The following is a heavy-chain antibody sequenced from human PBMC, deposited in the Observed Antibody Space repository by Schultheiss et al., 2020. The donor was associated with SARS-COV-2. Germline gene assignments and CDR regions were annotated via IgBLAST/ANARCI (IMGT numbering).Heavy chain of an antibody. D-gene: IGHD2-8*02. Sequence: GGSLRLSCAASGFTFSSYGMHWVRQAPGKGLEWVSSISSSSSYIYYADSVKGRFTISRDNAKNTLYLQMNSLRAEDTAVYYCARNRYCTGGVCYVASELGMDVWGQGTTVTVSS. CDR2: ISSSSSYI. V-gene: IGHV3-21*01. CDR1: GFTFSSYG. J-gene: IGHJ6*02. CDR3: ARNRYCTGGVCYVASELGMDV.